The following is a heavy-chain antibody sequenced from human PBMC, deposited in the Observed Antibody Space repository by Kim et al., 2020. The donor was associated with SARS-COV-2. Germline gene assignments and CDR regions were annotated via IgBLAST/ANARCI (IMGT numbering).Heavy chain of an antibody. CDR3: AKDMRVRGVIIARLEN. D-gene: IGHD3-10*01. J-gene: IGHJ4*02. CDR2: ISWNSGSI. V-gene: IGHV3-9*01. CDR1: GFTFGDYA. Sequence: GGSLRLSCAASGFTFGDYAMHWVRQAPGKGLEWVSGISWNSGSIGYADSVKGRFTISRDNAKNSLYLQMNSLRAEDTALYYCAKDMRVRGVIIARLENWGQGTLVTVSS.